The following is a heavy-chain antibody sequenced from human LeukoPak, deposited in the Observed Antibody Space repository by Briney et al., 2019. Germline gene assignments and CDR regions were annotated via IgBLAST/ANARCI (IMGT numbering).Heavy chain of an antibody. CDR3: ASSTVTPYYYYGMDV. V-gene: IGHV1-3*01. Sequence: VASVKVSCKASGYTFTSYAMHWVRQAPGQRLEWMGWINAGNGNTKYSQKFQGRVTITRDTSASTAYMELGSLRSEDTAVYYCASSTVTPYYYYGMDVWGQGTTVTVSS. CDR1: GYTFTSYA. CDR2: INAGNGNT. J-gene: IGHJ6*02. D-gene: IGHD4-17*01.